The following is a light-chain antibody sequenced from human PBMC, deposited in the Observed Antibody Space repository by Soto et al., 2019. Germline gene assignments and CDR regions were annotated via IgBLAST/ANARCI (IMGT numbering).Light chain of an antibody. CDR1: QSVSSN. CDR3: QQYNNWPSWT. CDR2: GAS. J-gene: IGKJ1*01. Sequence: EILMTQSPATRSVAPGERATLSCRASQSVSSNLAWYQQKPGQAPRLLIYGASTRATGIPARFSGSGSGTEFTLTISSLQSEDFAVYYCQQYNNWPSWTFGQGTKVDIK. V-gene: IGKV3-15*01.